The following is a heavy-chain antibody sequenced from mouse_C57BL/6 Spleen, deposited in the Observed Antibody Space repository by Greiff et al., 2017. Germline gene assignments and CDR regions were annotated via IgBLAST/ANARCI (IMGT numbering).Heavy chain of an antibody. CDR1: GFSFNTYA. CDR3: VRQEGYFDV. V-gene: IGHV10-1*01. J-gene: IGHJ1*03. Sequence: EVQGVESGGGLVQPKGSLKLSCAASGFSFNTYAMNWVRQAPGKGLEWVARIRSKSNNYATYYADSVKDRFTISRDDSESMLYLQMNNLKTEDTAMYYCVRQEGYFDVWGTGTTVTVSS. CDR2: IRSKSNNYAT.